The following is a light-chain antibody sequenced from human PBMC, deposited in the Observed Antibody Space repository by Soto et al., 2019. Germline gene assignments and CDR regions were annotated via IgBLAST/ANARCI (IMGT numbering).Light chain of an antibody. CDR1: QSAGIN. CDR3: QQYDNWLRT. V-gene: IGKV3-15*01. J-gene: IGKJ1*01. CDR2: GAS. Sequence: EIVMTQSPVTLSVSPGERATLSCRASQSAGINLDWYQQKPGQAPRLLIYGASTRATGIPARFSGSGSGTEFTLTISSLQSEDSAVYYCQQYDNWLRTFGQGTKV.